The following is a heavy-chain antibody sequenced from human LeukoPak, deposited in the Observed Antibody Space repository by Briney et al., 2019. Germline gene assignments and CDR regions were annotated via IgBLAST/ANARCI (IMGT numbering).Heavy chain of an antibody. CDR2: IFYSGST. V-gene: IGHV4-59*01. D-gene: IGHD3-22*01. CDR3: ARVTGYMIEDYFDY. Sequence: PSETLSLTCTVSGGSISNYYWSWIRQPPGKGLEGIAYIFYSGSTNYNPSLKSRVTISVDTSKNQFSLRLRSVTAADTAVYYCARVTGYMIEDYFDYWGQGTLVTVSS. J-gene: IGHJ4*02. CDR1: GGSISNYY.